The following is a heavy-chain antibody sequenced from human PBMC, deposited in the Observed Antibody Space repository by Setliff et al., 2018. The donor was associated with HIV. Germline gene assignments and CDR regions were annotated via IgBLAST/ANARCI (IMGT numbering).Heavy chain of an antibody. D-gene: IGHD2-15*01. CDR2: IYYSGSI. CDR1: GGSISNSAYY. J-gene: IGHJ4*02. V-gene: IGHV4-39*01. Sequence: TSETLSLTCTVSGGSISNSAYYWGWVRQPPGKGLEWIGAIYYSGSIYHNPSLNSRVTTSVDKSKNQFPLKLSSVTAADTAMYYCASQYCSAGSCYSDYWGQGTLVTVSS. CDR3: ASQYCSAGSCYSDY.